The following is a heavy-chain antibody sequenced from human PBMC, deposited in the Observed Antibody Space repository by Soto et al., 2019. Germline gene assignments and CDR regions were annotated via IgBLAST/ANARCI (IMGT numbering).Heavy chain of an antibody. Sequence: QVQLVQSGAEVKKPGASVKVSCKASGYTFTGYYIHWVRQAPGQGLEWMGWINPNRGSTNYAQKFQGRVTMTKDTSISTTYMDLSWLRSDDTAVYYCARYCSSVSCYDEIWGQGTMVTVSS. CDR3: ARYCSSVSCYDEI. D-gene: IGHD2-15*01. CDR2: INPNRGST. CDR1: GYTFTGYY. J-gene: IGHJ3*02. V-gene: IGHV1-2*02.